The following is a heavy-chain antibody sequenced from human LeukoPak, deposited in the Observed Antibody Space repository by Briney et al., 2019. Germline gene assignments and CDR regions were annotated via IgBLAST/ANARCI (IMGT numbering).Heavy chain of an antibody. V-gene: IGHV3-30*04. D-gene: IGHD3-9*01. J-gene: IGHJ6*03. Sequence: GGSLRLSCAASGFTFSSYAMHWVRQTPGKGLELVAVISYDGSNKYYADSVKGRFTISRDNSKNTLYLQMNSLRAEDTAVYYSARDSAYFDWLTVYYYYYYMDVWGKGTTVTVSS. CDR3: ARDSAYFDWLTVYYYYYYMDV. CDR2: ISYDGSNK. CDR1: GFTFSSYA.